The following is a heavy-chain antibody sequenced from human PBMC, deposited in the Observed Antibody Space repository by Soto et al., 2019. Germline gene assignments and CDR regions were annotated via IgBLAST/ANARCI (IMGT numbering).Heavy chain of an antibody. Sequence: GESLKISCKGSGYSFTSYWISWVRQMPGKGLEWMGRIDPSDSYTNYSPSFQGHVTISADKSISTAYLQWSSLKASDTAMYYCARQHPLDSSAWYNWGQGTLVTVSS. CDR3: ARQHPLDSSAWYN. V-gene: IGHV5-10-1*01. CDR2: IDPSDSYT. J-gene: IGHJ4*02. D-gene: IGHD6-19*01. CDR1: GYSFTSYW.